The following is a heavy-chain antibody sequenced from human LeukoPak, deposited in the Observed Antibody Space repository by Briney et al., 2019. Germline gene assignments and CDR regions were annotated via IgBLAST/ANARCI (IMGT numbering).Heavy chain of an antibody. V-gene: IGHV5-51*01. D-gene: IGHD1-1*01. CDR3: ARHETGPYFDY. CDR2: IYPGDSDT. CDR1: GYSFTSYW. J-gene: IGHJ4*02. Sequence: GESLKISCKGSGYSFTSYWIGWVRQLPGKGLEWRGIIYPGDSDTRYSPSFQGQVTISADRSISTAYLQWSSLKAPDTAMYYCARHETGPYFDYWGQGTLVTVSS.